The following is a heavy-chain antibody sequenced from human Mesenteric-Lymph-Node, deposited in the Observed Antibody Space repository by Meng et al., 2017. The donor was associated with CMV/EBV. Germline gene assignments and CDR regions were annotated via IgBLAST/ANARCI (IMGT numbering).Heavy chain of an antibody. CDR3: ASMRVRGPPGYYFDY. CDR2: IYHSGST. D-gene: IGHD3-10*01. CDR1: GFTVSYHY. Sequence: GSLRLSCAASGFTVSYHYMSWVRQAPGKGLEWIGSIYHSGSTYYNPSLKSRVTISVDTSKNQFSLKLSSVTAADTAVYYCASMRVRGPPGYYFDYWGQGTLVTVSS. J-gene: IGHJ4*02. V-gene: IGHV4-38-2*01.